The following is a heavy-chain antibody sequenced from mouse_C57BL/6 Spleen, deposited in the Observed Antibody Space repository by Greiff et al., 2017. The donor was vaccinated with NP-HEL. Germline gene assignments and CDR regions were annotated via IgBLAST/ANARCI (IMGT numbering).Heavy chain of an antibody. CDR2: ISSGSSTI. CDR1: GFTFSDYG. J-gene: IGHJ3*01. Sequence: EVMLVESGGGLVKPGGSLKLSCAASGFTFSDYGMHWVRQAPEKGLEWVAYISSGSSTIYYADTVKGRFTISRDNAKNTLFLQMTSLRAEDTAMYYCASIYPCAYWGQGTLVTVSA. V-gene: IGHV5-17*01. CDR3: ASIYPCAY.